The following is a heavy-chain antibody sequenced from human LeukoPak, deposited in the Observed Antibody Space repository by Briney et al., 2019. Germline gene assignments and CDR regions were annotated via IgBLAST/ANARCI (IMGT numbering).Heavy chain of an antibody. J-gene: IGHJ6*02. CDR2: ISGSGSNT. Sequence: GGSLRLSCTASGFTFSNYAMNWVRRAPGKGLEWVSAISGSGSNTYYTDSVKDRFTISRDNSKNSLYLQMNSLRPKDTAVHYCAKSQREACCYGMDVWGQGTTVTVS. CDR3: AKSQREACCYGMDV. V-gene: IGHV3-23*01. CDR1: GFTFSNYA. D-gene: IGHD1-26*01.